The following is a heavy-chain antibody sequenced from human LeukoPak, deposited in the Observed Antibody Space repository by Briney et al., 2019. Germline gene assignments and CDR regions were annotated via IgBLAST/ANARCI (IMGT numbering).Heavy chain of an antibody. V-gene: IGHV1-8*01. CDR1: GYTFTSYD. D-gene: IGHD3-10*01. Sequence: ASVKVSCKASGYTFTSYDINWVRQATGQGLEWMGWMNPNSGNTGYAQKFQGRVTMTRNTSISTAYMELSSLRSEGTAVYYCARGLMVRGVIITGDPWGQGTLVTVSS. J-gene: IGHJ5*02. CDR2: MNPNSGNT. CDR3: ARGLMVRGVIITGDP.